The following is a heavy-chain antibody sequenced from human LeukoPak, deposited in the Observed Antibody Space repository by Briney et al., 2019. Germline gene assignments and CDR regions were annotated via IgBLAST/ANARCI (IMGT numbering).Heavy chain of an antibody. Sequence: SGGSLRLSCAASGFTFSSYGMHWVRQAPGKGLEWVAVIWYDGSNKYYADSVKGRFTISRDNSKNTLYLQMNSLRAEDTAVYYCARDRGYYDSSGYSWYYYGMDVWGQETTVTVSS. J-gene: IGHJ6*02. CDR1: GFTFSSYG. V-gene: IGHV3-33*01. CDR3: ARDRGYYDSSGYSWYYYGMDV. D-gene: IGHD3-22*01. CDR2: IWYDGSNK.